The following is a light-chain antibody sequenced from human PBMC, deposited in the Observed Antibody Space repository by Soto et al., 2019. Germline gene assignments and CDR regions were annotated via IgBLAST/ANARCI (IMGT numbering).Light chain of an antibody. V-gene: IGLV1-47*01. CDR3: AAWDDSLSGFDV. Sequence: QSVLTQPPSASGTPGQRVTSSCSGSSSNIGSNYVYWYQQLPGTAPKLLIYRNNQRPSWVPDRFSGSKSGTSASLAISGLRSEDEADYYCAAWDDSLSGFDVFGTGTKVTVL. CDR2: RNN. CDR1: SSNIGSNY. J-gene: IGLJ1*01.